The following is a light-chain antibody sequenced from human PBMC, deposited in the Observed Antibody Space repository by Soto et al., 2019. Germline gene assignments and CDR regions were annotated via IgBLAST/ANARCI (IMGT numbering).Light chain of an antibody. V-gene: IGLV3-21*04. CDR3: RVWDSSSAHVV. J-gene: IGLJ3*02. CDR1: SIGSKS. CDR2: YDS. Sequence: SYELTQPPSVSVAPGKTARITCGGNSIGSKSLHWYQQKPGQAPVLVISYDSDRHSGIAERFSGSNSGNTATLTISRVEAGDEADYYCRVWDSSSAHVVFGGGTKVTVL.